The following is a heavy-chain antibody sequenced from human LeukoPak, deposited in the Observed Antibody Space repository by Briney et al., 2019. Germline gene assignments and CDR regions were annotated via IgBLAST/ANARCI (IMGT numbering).Heavy chain of an antibody. J-gene: IGHJ4*02. CDR3: ATAKFGGNSYFDY. CDR1: GYTFTSYF. D-gene: IGHD4-23*01. Sequence: EASVKVSCKAFGYTFTSYFIHWVRQAPGQGLEWMGIINPSGGSTNYAQKFQGRVTMTGDTSTSTVYMELSSLRSEDTAVYYCATAKFGGNSYFDYWGQGTLVTVSS. CDR2: INPSGGST. V-gene: IGHV1-46*01.